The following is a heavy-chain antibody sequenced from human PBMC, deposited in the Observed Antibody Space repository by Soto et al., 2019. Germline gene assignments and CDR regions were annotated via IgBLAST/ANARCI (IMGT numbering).Heavy chain of an antibody. J-gene: IGHJ4*02. Sequence: QVQLVESGGGVVQPGRSLRLSCAASGFTVSSYGMHWVRQAPGKGLELVAVISRDGGTIYYADSVQGRFTISRDNSRNTLFLEMNSLRGDDMAVYYCTGEVASGYWGQGTLVTVSS. CDR1: GFTVSSYG. CDR2: ISRDGGTI. V-gene: IGHV3-30*03. D-gene: IGHD2-8*02. CDR3: TGEVASGY.